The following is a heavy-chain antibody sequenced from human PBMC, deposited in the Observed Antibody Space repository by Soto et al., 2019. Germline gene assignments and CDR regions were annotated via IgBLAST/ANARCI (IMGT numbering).Heavy chain of an antibody. J-gene: IGHJ4*02. V-gene: IGHV4-59*01. Sequence: TLSLTCTVSSDSISSYYWSWIRQPPGKRLEWIGYISYSGSTDYNPSLKSRVTISGDTSKNQFSLKVSSVTAADTAVYYCARGTSWQLPFDYWGQGTLVTVSS. D-gene: IGHD6-13*01. CDR3: ARGTSWQLPFDY. CDR1: SDSISSYY. CDR2: ISYSGST.